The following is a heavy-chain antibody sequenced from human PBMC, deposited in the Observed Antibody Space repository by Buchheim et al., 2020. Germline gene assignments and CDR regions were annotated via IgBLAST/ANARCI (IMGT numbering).Heavy chain of an antibody. CDR2: IDSSSRTI. CDR3: AREGPSVISDY. J-gene: IGHJ4*02. Sequence: EVQLVESGGDLVQPGGSLRLSCAVSGFKFSDYSMNWVRQAPGKGLEWMSYIDSSSRTIYYADSVKGRFTVSRDNAKNSLYLQMTSLTNDDAAVYYCAREGPSVISDYWGQGTL. CDR1: GFKFSDYS. V-gene: IGHV3-48*02. D-gene: IGHD2-21*01.